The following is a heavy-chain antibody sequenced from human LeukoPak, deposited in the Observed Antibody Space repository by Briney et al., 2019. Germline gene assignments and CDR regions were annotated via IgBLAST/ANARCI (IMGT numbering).Heavy chain of an antibody. D-gene: IGHD3-22*01. J-gene: IGHJ4*02. CDR3: ARVFMDYYDSSGYFDY. CDR2: IYYSGST. CDR1: GGSISSGGYY. V-gene: IGHV4-31*03. Sequence: SQTLSLTCTVSGGSISSGGYYWSWIRQHPGKGLEWIGYIYYSGSTYYNPSLKSRVTISVDTSKNQFSLKLSSVTAADTAVYYCARVFMDYYDSSGYFDYWGQGTLVTVSS.